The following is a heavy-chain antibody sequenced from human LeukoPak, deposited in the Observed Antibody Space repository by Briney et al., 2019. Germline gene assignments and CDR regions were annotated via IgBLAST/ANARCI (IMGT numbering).Heavy chain of an antibody. CDR3: TYYYDSGFDY. CDR1: GYTFTSYT. J-gene: IGHJ4*02. CDR2: INPSGGST. Sequence: GASVKVSCKASGYTFTSYTMHWVRQAPGQGLEWMGIINPSGGSTSYAQKFQGRVTMTRDMSTSTVYMELSSLRSEDTAVYYCTYYYDSGFDYWGQGTLVTVSS. V-gene: IGHV1-46*01. D-gene: IGHD3-22*01.